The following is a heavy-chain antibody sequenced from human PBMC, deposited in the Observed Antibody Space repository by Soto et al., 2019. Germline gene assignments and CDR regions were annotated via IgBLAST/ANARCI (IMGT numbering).Heavy chain of an antibody. CDR3: ARDNNKVLRGMNWFDP. CDR2: ISSSSSYI. CDR1: GFTFSSYS. J-gene: IGHJ5*02. Sequence: LRLSCAASGFTFSSYSMNWVRQAPGKGLEWVSSISSSSSYIYYADSVKGRFTISRDNAKNSLYLQMNSLRAEDTAVYYCARDNNKVLRGMNWFDPWGQGTLVTVSS. D-gene: IGHD1-26*01. V-gene: IGHV3-21*01.